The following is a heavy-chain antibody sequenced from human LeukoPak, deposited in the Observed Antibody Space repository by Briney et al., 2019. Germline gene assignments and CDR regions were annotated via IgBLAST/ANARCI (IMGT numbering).Heavy chain of an antibody. D-gene: IGHD2-2*01. CDR2: INPNDGDT. CDR1: GYTFTDYY. V-gene: IGHV1-2*02. J-gene: IGHJ4*02. CDR3: ARANFLYCSSSTCLFDY. Sequence: ASVKVSCKASGYTFTDYYMHWVRQAPGQGFEWMGWINPNDGDTNYAQKFQGRVTVTRDTSISTAHMEVSRLRSDDTAVYYCARANFLYCSSSTCLFDYWGQGTLVTDSS.